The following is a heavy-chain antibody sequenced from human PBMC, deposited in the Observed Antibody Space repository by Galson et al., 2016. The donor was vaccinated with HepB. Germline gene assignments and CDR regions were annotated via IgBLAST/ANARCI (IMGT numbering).Heavy chain of an antibody. D-gene: IGHD2/OR15-2a*01. J-gene: IGHJ6*02. V-gene: IGHV5-51*01. CDR3: ARHRLSFSRAYYYGMDV. CDR2: IYPDDSDT. CDR1: GYSFTDYW. Sequence: QSGAEVKKSGESLKISCKASGYSFTDYWIGWVRQMPGKGLEWMGIIYPDDSDTRYSPSFQGQVTISADKSISTAYLQWSSLKASDTAIYYCARHRLSFSRAYYYGMDVWGQGTTVIVSS.